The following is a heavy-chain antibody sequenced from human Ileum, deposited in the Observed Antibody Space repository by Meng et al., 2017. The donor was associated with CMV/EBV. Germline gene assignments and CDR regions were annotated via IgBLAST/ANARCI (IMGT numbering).Heavy chain of an antibody. CDR3: ARDGNAGATMDY. Sequence: GESLKISCAASGFTFSSYSMNWVRQAPGKGLEWVSSISSSSYIYYADSVKGRFTISRDNAKNSLYLQMNSLRAEDTAVYYCARDGNAGATMDYWGQGTLVTVSS. CDR2: ISSSSYI. J-gene: IGHJ4*02. CDR1: GFTFSSYS. V-gene: IGHV3-21*01. D-gene: IGHD1-26*01.